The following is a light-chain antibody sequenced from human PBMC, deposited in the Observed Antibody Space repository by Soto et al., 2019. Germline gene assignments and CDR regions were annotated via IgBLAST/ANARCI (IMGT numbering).Light chain of an antibody. CDR3: QQFGTSPLMYT. CDR1: QSVSISY. CDR2: GAS. V-gene: IGKV3-20*01. J-gene: IGKJ2*01. Sequence: EIVLTQSPGTLSLSPGERATLSCRASQSVSISYLAWYQQKPGQAPRLLIYGASYRATGIPDRFSVSGSGTDFTLTISRLDPEDSAVYYCQQFGTSPLMYTFGQGTKLEIK.